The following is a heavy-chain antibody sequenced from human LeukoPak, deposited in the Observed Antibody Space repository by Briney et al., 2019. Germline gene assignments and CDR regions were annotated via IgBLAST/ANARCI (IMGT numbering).Heavy chain of an antibody. D-gene: IGHD2-2*01. CDR2: IIPIFGTA. CDR1: GGTFSSYA. V-gene: IGHV1-69*13. J-gene: IGHJ3*02. CDR3: ARAPTEKYQLPLGAFDI. Sequence: SVKVSCKASGGTFSSYAISWVRLAPGQGLEWMGGIIPIFGTANYAQKFQGRVTITADESTSTAYMELSSLRSEDTAVYYCARAPTEKYQLPLGAFDIWGQGTMVTVSS.